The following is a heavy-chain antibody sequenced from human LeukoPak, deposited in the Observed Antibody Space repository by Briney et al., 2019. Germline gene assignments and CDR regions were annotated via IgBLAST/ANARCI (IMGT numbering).Heavy chain of an antibody. J-gene: IGHJ3*02. CDR2: MNPNSGNT. CDR3: ARGTYYDFWSGYPHDAFDI. D-gene: IGHD3-3*01. CDR1: GYTFTSYD. V-gene: IGHV1-8*03. Sequence: ASVKVSCKASGYTFTSYDINWVRQATGQGLEWMGWMNPNSGNTGYAQKFQGRVTITRNTSISTASMELSSLRSEDTAVYYCARGTYYDFWSGYPHDAFDIWGQGTMVTVSS.